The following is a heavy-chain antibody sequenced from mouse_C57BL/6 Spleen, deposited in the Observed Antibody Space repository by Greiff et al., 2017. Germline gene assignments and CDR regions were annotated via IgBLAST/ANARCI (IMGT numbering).Heavy chain of an antibody. CDR1: GFNIKDDY. CDR3: TPYGSSFYFDY. J-gene: IGHJ2*01. D-gene: IGHD1-1*01. V-gene: IGHV14-4*01. CDR2: IDPENGDT. Sequence: EVQLQQSGAELVRPGASVKLSCTASGFNIKDDYMHWVKQRPEQGLEWIGWIDPENGDTEYASKFQGKATITADTSSNTAYLQLSSLTSEETAVYYCTPYGSSFYFDYWGQGTTLTVSS.